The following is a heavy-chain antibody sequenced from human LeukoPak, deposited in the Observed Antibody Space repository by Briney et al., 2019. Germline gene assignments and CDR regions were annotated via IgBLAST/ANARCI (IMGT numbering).Heavy chain of an antibody. CDR1: GYTFTSYD. CDR3: ARAGADDWYFDL. Sequence: SVKVSCKASGYTFTSYDINWVRQATGQGLEWMGWMNPNSGNTGYAQKFQGRVTMTRNTSISTAYMELSSLRSEDTAVYYCARAGADDWYFDLWGRGTLVTVSS. V-gene: IGHV1-8*01. J-gene: IGHJ2*01. D-gene: IGHD7-27*01. CDR2: MNPNSGNT.